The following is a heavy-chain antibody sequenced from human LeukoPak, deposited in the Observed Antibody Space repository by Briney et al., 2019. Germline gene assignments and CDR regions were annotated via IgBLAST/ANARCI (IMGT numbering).Heavy chain of an antibody. V-gene: IGHV3-23*01. Sequence: GSLKLSLSASGIHFNHYALNWVRPAPGKGLEWVSAISGSGGSTYYADSVKGRFTISRDNSKNTLYLQMNSLRAEDTAVYYCANRDYGGRPRLWGQGTLVTVSS. CDR1: GIHFNHYA. D-gene: IGHD4-23*01. CDR2: ISGSGGST. CDR3: ANRDYGGRPRL. J-gene: IGHJ4*02.